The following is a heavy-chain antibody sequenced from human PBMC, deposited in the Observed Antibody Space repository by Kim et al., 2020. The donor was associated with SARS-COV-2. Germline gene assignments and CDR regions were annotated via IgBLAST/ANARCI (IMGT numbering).Heavy chain of an antibody. J-gene: IGHJ5*02. V-gene: IGHV4-59*08. CDR1: GGSISSYY. Sequence: SETLSLTCTVSGGSISSYYWSWIRQPPGKGLEWIGYIYYSGSTNYNPSLKSRVTISVDTSKNQFSLKLSSVTAADTAVYYCARCHLQDFWSGGPWFDPWGQGTLVTVSS. D-gene: IGHD3-3*01. CDR2: IYYSGST. CDR3: ARCHLQDFWSGGPWFDP.